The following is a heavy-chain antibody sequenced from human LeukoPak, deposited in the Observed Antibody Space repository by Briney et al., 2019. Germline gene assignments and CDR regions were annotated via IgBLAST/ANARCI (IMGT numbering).Heavy chain of an antibody. V-gene: IGHV4-34*01. Sequence: PSETLSLTCAVYGGSFSGYYWSWIRQPPGKGLEWIGEINHSGSTNYNPSLKSRVTISVDTSKNQFSLKLSSVTAADTAVYYCARCVTVAAGYSFDPWGPGTLVTVSS. J-gene: IGHJ5*02. CDR1: GGSFSGYY. CDR2: INHSGST. CDR3: ARCVTVAAGYSFDP. D-gene: IGHD6-13*01.